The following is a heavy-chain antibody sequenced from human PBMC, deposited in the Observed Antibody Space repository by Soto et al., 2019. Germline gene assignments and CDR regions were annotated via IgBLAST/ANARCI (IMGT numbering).Heavy chain of an antibody. V-gene: IGHV3-23*01. J-gene: IGHJ4*02. Sequence: EVQVLESGGGLVQPGGSLRLSCAASGFTFSRYGMNWVRQAPGKGLEWVSGVRSDGDTTYNADYVKGRFTVSRDNFRNTVDLQMNTLRAEDTAVYYCAKGKGVGATPDGANCWGQGTLVTVSP. CDR1: GFTFSRYG. CDR3: AKGKGVGATPDGANC. CDR2: VRSDGDTT. D-gene: IGHD1-26*01.